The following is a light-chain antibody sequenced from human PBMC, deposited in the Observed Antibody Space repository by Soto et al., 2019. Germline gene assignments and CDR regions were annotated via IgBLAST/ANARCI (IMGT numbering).Light chain of an antibody. CDR1: QGISSY. Sequence: DIQLTQSPSFLSASVGDRVTITCRASQGISSYLAWYQQKPGKAPKLLIYAASTLQSGVPSRFNGSGSGTEFTLTISSLQPEDFATYYCQQLNSYLRTFGQGTKVEIK. J-gene: IGKJ1*01. CDR3: QQLNSYLRT. V-gene: IGKV1-9*01. CDR2: AAS.